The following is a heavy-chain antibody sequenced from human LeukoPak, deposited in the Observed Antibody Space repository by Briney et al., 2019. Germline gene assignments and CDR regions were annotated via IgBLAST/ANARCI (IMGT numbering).Heavy chain of an antibody. Sequence: GASVTVSCKASGYTFTGYYIHWVRQAPGQGPEWMGWIYPHSGGTNYAQKFQGRATMTRDTSISTAYMELSRLRSDDTAVYYCARDQVDAGSYFAFFDYWGQGTLVTVSS. CDR2: IYPHSGGT. V-gene: IGHV1-2*02. CDR3: ARDQVDAGSYFAFFDY. D-gene: IGHD1-26*01. J-gene: IGHJ4*02. CDR1: GYTFTGYY.